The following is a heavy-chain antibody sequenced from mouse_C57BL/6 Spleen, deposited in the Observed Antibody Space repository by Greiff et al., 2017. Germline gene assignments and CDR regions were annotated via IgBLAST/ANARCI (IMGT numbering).Heavy chain of an antibody. J-gene: IGHJ2*01. V-gene: IGHV14-4*01. CDR3: TRDYGAY. Sequence: EVKLVESGAELVRPGASVKLSCTASGFNIKDDYMHWVKQRPEQGLEWIGWIDPENGDTEYASKFQGKATITADTSSNTAYLQLSSLTSEDTAVYYCTRDYGAYWGQGTTLTVSS. CDR2: IDPENGDT. D-gene: IGHD1-1*02. CDR1: GFNIKDDY.